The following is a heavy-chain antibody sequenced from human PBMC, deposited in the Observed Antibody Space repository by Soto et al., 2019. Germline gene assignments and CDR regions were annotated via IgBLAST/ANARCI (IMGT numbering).Heavy chain of an antibody. J-gene: IGHJ6*02. CDR1: GYTFTSYG. V-gene: IGHV1-18*01. CDR2: ISAYNGNT. CDR3: ARGLYSGSYSYYYGMDV. D-gene: IGHD1-26*01. Sequence: ASVKVSCKASGYTFTSYGISWVRLAPGQGLEWMGWISAYNGNTNYAQKLQGRVTMTTDTSTSTAYMELRSLRSDDTAVYYCARGLYSGSYSYYYGMDVWGQGTTVTVSS.